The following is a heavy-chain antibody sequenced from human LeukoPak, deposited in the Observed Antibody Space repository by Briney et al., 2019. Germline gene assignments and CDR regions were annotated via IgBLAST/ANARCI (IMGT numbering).Heavy chain of an antibody. J-gene: IGHJ4*02. CDR3: ARDLSGSYVNFDY. Sequence: GGSLRLSCAASGFTFSSYEMNWVRQAPGKGLEWVSYISSSGSTIYYADSVKGRFTISRDNAKNSLYLQMNSLRAEDTAVYYCARDLSGSYVNFDYWGQGTLVTVSS. V-gene: IGHV3-48*03. CDR2: ISSSGSTI. D-gene: IGHD1-26*01. CDR1: GFTFSSYE.